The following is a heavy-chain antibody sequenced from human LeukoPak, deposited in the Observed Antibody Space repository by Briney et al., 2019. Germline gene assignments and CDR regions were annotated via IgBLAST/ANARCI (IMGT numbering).Heavy chain of an antibody. D-gene: IGHD3-22*01. V-gene: IGHV1-2*02. CDR3: AREVDYYDTSDYFPLGY. J-gene: IGHJ4*02. CDR1: GYTFTGYY. Sequence: ASVKVSCKASGYTFTGYYMHWVRQAPGQGLEWMGWINPNSGGTNYAQKLQGRVTMTTDTSTSTAYMELRSLRSDDTAVYYCAREVDYYDTSDYFPLGYWGQGTLVTVSS. CDR2: INPNSGGT.